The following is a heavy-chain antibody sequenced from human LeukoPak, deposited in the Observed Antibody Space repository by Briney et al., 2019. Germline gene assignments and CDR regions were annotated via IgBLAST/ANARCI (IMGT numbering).Heavy chain of an antibody. CDR2: INPNSGGT. J-gene: IGHJ3*02. Sequence: ASVTVSCKASGYTFTGYYMHWVRQAPGQGLEWMGWINPNSGGTNYAQKFQGRVTMTRDTSISTAYMELSRLRSDDTAVYYCARGRHQGWQQYDAFGIWGQGTMVTVSS. V-gene: IGHV1-2*02. D-gene: IGHD6-13*01. CDR1: GYTFTGYY. CDR3: ARGRHQGWQQYDAFGI.